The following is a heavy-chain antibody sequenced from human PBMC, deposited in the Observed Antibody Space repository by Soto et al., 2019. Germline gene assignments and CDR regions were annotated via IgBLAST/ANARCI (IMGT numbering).Heavy chain of an antibody. J-gene: IGHJ4*02. CDR3: ARALAAAGHDFDY. CDR1: GGSISSGDYY. D-gene: IGHD6-13*01. Sequence: SETLSLTCTVSGGSISSGDYYWSWILQPPGKGLEWIGYIYYSGSTYYNPSLKSRVTISVDTSKNQFSLKLSSVTDADTAVYYCARALAAAGHDFDYWGQGTLVTVSS. CDR2: IYYSGST. V-gene: IGHV4-30-4*01.